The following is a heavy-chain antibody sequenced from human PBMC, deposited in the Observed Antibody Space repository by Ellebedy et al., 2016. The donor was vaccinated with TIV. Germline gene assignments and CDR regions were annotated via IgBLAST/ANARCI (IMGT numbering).Heavy chain of an antibody. D-gene: IGHD6-13*01. CDR3: ARLGVIAAAGASDY. V-gene: IGHV3-48*04. CDR1: GFTFSSYS. Sequence: GESLKISCAASGFTFSSYSMMWVRQVPGKGLEWVSYISRSSGKIHYADSVKGRFTTSRDNAGNSLYLQMNSLRAEDTAVYYCARLGVIAAAGASDYWGQGTLVIVSS. CDR2: ISRSSGKI. J-gene: IGHJ4*02.